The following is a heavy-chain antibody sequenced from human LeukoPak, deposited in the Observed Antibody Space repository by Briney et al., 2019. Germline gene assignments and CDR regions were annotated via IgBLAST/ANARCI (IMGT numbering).Heavy chain of an antibody. J-gene: IGHJ3*02. CDR2: IWYDGSIK. CDR1: GFTFSTYG. CDR3: ARDCGGGSCYGPYDAFDI. D-gene: IGHD2-15*01. Sequence: GGSLRLSCAASGFTFSTYGMHWVRQAPGKGLEWVAVIWYDGSIKYYADFVKGRFTISRDNAKNSLYLQMNSLRAEDTAVYYCARDCGGGSCYGPYDAFDIWGQGTMVTVSS. V-gene: IGHV3-33*01.